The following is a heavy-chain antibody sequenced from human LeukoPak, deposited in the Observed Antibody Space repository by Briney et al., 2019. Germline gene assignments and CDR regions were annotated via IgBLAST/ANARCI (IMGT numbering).Heavy chain of an antibody. CDR1: GGSFSGYY. V-gene: IGHV4-34*01. D-gene: IGHD3-10*01. J-gene: IGHJ3*02. CDR2: INHSGST. CDR3: ARERPPYYYGSGSYRAFDI. Sequence: PSGTLSLTCAVYGGSFSGYYWSWIRQPPGKGLEWIGEINHSGSTNYNPSLKSRVTISVDTSKNQFSLKLSSVTAADTAVYYCARERPPYYYGSGSYRAFDIWGQGTMVTVSS.